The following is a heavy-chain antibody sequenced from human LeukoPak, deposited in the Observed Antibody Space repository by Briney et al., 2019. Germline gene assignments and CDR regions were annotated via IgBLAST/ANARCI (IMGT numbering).Heavy chain of an antibody. CDR1: GFNVSTNY. V-gene: IGHV3-7*01. CDR3: ARERLWEPMPPDC. Sequence: PGGSLRLSCAASGFNVSTNYMNWVRQAPGKGLEWVAIIKQEGGEKHYADSVRGRFSISRDNAQKLLYLQMHSLRAEDTAVYYCARERLWEPMPPDCWGQGTLVTVSS. D-gene: IGHD1-26*01. J-gene: IGHJ4*02. CDR2: IKQEGGEK.